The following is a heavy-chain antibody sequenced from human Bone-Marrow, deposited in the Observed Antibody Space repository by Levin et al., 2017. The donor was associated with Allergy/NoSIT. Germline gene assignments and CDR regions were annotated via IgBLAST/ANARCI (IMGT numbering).Heavy chain of an antibody. Sequence: GGSLRLSCTASGFTFNKYGLTWVRQAPGKGLEWVASIGGRGIDANYADSVRGRFTITRDMNMIFLQMNRLRVEDTAIYYCAKDPMWDRYNFDMDVWGQGTSVIVSS. CDR3: AKDPMWDRYNFDMDV. D-gene: IGHD1-26*01. CDR1: GFTFNKYG. V-gene: IGHV3-23*01. CDR2: IGGRGIDA. J-gene: IGHJ6*02.